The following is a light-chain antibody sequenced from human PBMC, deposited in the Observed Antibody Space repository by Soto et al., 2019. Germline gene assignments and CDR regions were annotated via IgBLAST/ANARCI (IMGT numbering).Light chain of an antibody. Sequence: AIQMTQSPSSLSASLGDRVTITCRASQGIRNDLGWYQQKPGKAPRLLIYAASRLQNGVPSKISSSGYGTDFTLTISSLHPEDFATYYCLQDYSYPWTFGQGTKVEI. CDR2: AAS. V-gene: IGKV1-6*01. J-gene: IGKJ1*01. CDR1: QGIRND. CDR3: LQDYSYPWT.